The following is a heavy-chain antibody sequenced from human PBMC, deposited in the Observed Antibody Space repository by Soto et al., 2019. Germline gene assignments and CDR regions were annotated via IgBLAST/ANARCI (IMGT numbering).Heavy chain of an antibody. J-gene: IGHJ4*02. V-gene: IGHV2-5*01. CDR1: GCSFTTAGVA. CDR2: IYYNDDR. CDR3: AHSDGGYEIIYFDF. Sequence: VSCPTLVNPTQTLTLTCTFSGCSFTTAGVAXGWIRQTPGGALEWLTLIYYNDDRRFSPSLKTRLTITGDTSKNQVVLSLTNVDPGDTATYFCAHSDGGYEIIYFDFWGQGIPVTVSS. D-gene: IGHD5-12*01.